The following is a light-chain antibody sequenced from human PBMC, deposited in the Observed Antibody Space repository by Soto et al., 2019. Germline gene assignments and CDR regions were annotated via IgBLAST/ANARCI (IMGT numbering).Light chain of an antibody. J-gene: IGKJ4*01. CDR3: HQYNNWPPIT. Sequence: EIVMTQSPATLSVSPGERATLSCRASQSVSSNLAWYQQKPGQTPRLLIYAASTRAPGIPARFSGSGSGTDFTLTISSLQSEDFAVYYCHQYNNWPPITFGGGTKVEIK. V-gene: IGKV3D-15*01. CDR1: QSVSSN. CDR2: AAS.